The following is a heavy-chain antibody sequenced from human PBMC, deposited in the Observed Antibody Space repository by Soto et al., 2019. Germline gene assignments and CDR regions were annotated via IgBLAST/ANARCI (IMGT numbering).Heavy chain of an antibody. D-gene: IGHD4-4*01. J-gene: IGHJ4*02. CDR3: AKDEMAYSSRFDY. CDR1: GFTLVVYA. V-gene: IGHV3-9*01. CDR2: ISWNSGSI. Sequence: SLRLSCAAFGFTLVVYAMHWVRQAPVKGLEWVSFISWNSGSIGYADSVKGRFTISRDNAKNSLYLQMNSLRAEDTALYYCAKDEMAYSSRFDYWGQATLVTVSS.